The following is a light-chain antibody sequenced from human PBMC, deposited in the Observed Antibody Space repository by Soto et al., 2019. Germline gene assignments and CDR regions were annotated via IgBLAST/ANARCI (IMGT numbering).Light chain of an antibody. J-gene: IGKJ1*01. CDR3: QQSYSTPET. CDR1: QSISSY. Sequence: DIQMTQSPSSLSASVGDRVTITCRASQSISSYLNWYQQKPGKAPKLLIYGASSLQGGVPSRFSGSGSGTDFTLTISSLQPEDFATYYCQQSYSTPETFGQGTKVDIK. V-gene: IGKV1-39*01. CDR2: GAS.